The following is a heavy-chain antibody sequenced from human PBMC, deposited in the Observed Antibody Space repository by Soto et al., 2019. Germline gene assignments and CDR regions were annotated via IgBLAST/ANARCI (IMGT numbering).Heavy chain of an antibody. J-gene: IGHJ6*02. V-gene: IGHV4-59*08. CDR3: VRQGIGTLHGLVDV. Sequence: QVQLQQSGPGLVRPSETLSLTCTVSSGPSSSHNWGWIRQPPGRGLEWVGYVYNTGGTSYNPTFKGRVTMSAVTISGDASTNQISLTLTSVTVADTAIYYCVRQGIGTLHGLVDVWGQGTTVSVSS. CDR1: SGPSSSHN. CDR2: VYNTGGT. D-gene: IGHD3-10*01.